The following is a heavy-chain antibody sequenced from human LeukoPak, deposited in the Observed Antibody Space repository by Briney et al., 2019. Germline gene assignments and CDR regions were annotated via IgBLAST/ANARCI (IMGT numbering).Heavy chain of an antibody. CDR3: ATYPPYFDY. Sequence: GGSLRLSCAASGFTFSSYAMHWVRQAPGKGLEYVSAISSNGGSTYYADSVKGRFTISRDNSKNTLYLQMGSLRAEDMGVYYCATYPPYFDYWGQGTLVTVSS. CDR2: ISSNGGST. D-gene: IGHD2-2*01. J-gene: IGHJ4*02. CDR1: GFTFSSYA. V-gene: IGHV3-64*02.